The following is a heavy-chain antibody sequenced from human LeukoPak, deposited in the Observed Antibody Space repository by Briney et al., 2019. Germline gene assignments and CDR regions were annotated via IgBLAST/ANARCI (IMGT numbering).Heavy chain of an antibody. Sequence: SVKVSCTASGGTFSSYAISWVRQAPGQGLEWMGGIIPIFGTANYAQKFQGRVTITADESTSTAYMELSSLRSEDTAVYYCASAAGNDYGDYGDYYYGMDVWGQGTTVTVSS. CDR3: ASAAGNDYGDYGDYYYGMDV. J-gene: IGHJ6*02. D-gene: IGHD4-17*01. CDR2: IIPIFGTA. CDR1: GGTFSSYA. V-gene: IGHV1-69*01.